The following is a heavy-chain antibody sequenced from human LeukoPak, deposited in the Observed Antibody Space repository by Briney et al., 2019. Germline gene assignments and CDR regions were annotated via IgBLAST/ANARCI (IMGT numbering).Heavy chain of an antibody. V-gene: IGHV3-30*04. D-gene: IGHD6-6*01. CDR1: GFTFSSYA. CDR2: ISYDGSNK. Sequence: GGSLRLSCAASGFTFSSYAMHWVRQAPGKGLEWVAVISYDGSNKYYADSVKGRFTISRDNSKNTLYLQMNSLRAEDTAVYYCARGGSTSIAAHDYWGQGTLVTVSS. CDR3: ARGGSTSIAAHDY. J-gene: IGHJ4*02.